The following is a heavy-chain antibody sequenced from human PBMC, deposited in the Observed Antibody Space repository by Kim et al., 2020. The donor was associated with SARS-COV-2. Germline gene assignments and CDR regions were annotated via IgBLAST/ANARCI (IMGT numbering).Heavy chain of an antibody. D-gene: IGHD3-10*01. CDR1: GGSFSGYY. CDR2: INHSGST. V-gene: IGHV4-34*01. CDR3: ARVSRCMVRGVPRSYYYYGMDV. J-gene: IGHJ6*02. Sequence: SETLSLTCAVYGGSFSGYYWSWIRQPPGKGLEWIGEINHSGSTNYNPSLKSRVTISVDTSKNQFSLKLSSVTAADTAVYYCARVSRCMVRGVPRSYYYYGMDVWGQGTTVTVSS.